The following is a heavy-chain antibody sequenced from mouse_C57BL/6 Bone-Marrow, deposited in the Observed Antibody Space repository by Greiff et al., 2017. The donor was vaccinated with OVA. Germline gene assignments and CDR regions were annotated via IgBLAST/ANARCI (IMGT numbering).Heavy chain of an antibody. CDR3: AGGPLLRYLDY. D-gene: IGHD1-1*01. Sequence: VKLQQPGAELVKPGASVKLSCKASGYTFTSYWMHWVKQRPGQGLEWIGMIHPNSGSTNYNEKFKSKATLTVDKSSSTAYMQLSSLTSEDSAVYYCAGGPLLRYLDYWGQGTTLTVSS. J-gene: IGHJ2*01. CDR1: GYTFTSYW. V-gene: IGHV1-64*01. CDR2: IHPNSGST.